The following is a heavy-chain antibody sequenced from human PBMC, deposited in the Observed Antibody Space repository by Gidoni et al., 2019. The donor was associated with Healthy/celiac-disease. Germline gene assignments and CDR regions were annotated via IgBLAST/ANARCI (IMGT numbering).Heavy chain of an antibody. CDR1: GFTFDDYA. Sequence: EVQLVESGGGVVQPGGSLRLSCAASGFTFDDYAMHWVRQAPGKGLEWVSLISGDGGSTYYADSVKGRFTISRDNSKNSLYLQMNSLRTEDTALYYCAKGHSSSSPGDFDYWGQGTLVTVSS. V-gene: IGHV3-43*02. D-gene: IGHD6-6*01. CDR2: ISGDGGST. J-gene: IGHJ4*02. CDR3: AKGHSSSSPGDFDY.